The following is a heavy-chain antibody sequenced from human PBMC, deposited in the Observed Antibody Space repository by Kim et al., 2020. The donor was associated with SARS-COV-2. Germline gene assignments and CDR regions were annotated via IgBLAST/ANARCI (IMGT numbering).Heavy chain of an antibody. V-gene: IGHV3-43*02. J-gene: IGHJ1*01. Sequence: GGSLRLSCAASGFTFDDYAMHWVRQAPGKGLEWVSLISGDGGSTYYADSVKGRFTISRDNSKNSLYLQMNSLRTEDTALYYCAKEGSRRAYYDYVWGSYRATTGYVQHWGQGTLVTVSS. D-gene: IGHD3-16*02. CDR3: AKEGSRRAYYDYVWGSYRATTGYVQH. CDR1: GFTFDDYA. CDR2: ISGDGGST.